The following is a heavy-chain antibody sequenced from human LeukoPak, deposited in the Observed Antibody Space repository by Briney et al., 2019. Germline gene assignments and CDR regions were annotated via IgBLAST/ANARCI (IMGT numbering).Heavy chain of an antibody. D-gene: IGHD3-16*01. CDR2: IKSDGSET. CDR3: ARVRMGDDFNPFDY. Sequence: PGGPLRLSCAASGFTFSSFWIYWVRHAPGKGLVWVSRIKSDGSETIYADSVKGRFTISRDNAKNTLYLQMNSLRAEDTAVYYCARVRMGDDFNPFDYWGQGTLVTVSS. CDR1: GFTFSSFW. J-gene: IGHJ4*02. V-gene: IGHV3-74*01.